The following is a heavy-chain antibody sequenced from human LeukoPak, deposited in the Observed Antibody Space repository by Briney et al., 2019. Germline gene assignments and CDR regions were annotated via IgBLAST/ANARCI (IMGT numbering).Heavy chain of an antibody. Sequence: GGSLRLSCAASGFTFSSYAMHWVRQAPGKGLEWVAVISYDGNNKYYADSVKGRFTISRDNSKNTLYLQMNSLKTEDTAVYYCARGAEMATIGSFDYWGQGTLVTVSS. CDR1: GFTFSSYA. V-gene: IGHV3-30-3*01. CDR3: ARGAEMATIGSFDY. D-gene: IGHD5-12*01. J-gene: IGHJ4*02. CDR2: ISYDGNNK.